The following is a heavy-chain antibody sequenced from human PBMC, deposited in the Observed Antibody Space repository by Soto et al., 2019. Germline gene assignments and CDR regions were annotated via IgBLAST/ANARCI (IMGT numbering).Heavy chain of an antibody. D-gene: IGHD3-3*01. CDR2: ISSSSSTI. V-gene: IGHV3-48*02. Sequence: SGGSLRLSCAASGFTFSSYSMNWVRQAPGKGLEWVSYISSSSSTIYYADSVKGRFTISRDNAKNSLYLQMNSLRDEDTAVYYCATQRITIFGVVKSYWYFDLWGRGTLVTVSS. CDR1: GFTFSSYS. CDR3: ATQRITIFGVVKSYWYFDL. J-gene: IGHJ2*01.